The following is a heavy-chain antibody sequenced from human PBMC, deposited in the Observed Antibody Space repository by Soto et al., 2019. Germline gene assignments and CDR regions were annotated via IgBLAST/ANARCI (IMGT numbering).Heavy chain of an antibody. J-gene: IGHJ6*02. CDR2: INHSGST. V-gene: IGHV4-34*01. CDR1: GGSFSGYY. D-gene: IGHD3-3*01. Sequence: QVQLQQWGAGLLKPSETLSLTCAVYGGSFSGYYWSWIRQPPGKGLEWIGEINHSGSTNYNPSLKSRVTISVDTSKKQFSLKLSSVTAADTAVYYCARNGSYYDFWSGYYFGGGMDVWGQGTTVTVSS. CDR3: ARNGSYYDFWSGYYFGGGMDV.